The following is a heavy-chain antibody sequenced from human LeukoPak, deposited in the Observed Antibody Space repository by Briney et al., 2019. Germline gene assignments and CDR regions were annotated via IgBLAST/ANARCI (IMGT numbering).Heavy chain of an antibody. V-gene: IGHV1-18*01. D-gene: IGHD4-17*01. CDR2: ISAYNGNT. CDR1: GYTFTSYG. CDR3: ARWRDYGDPPVDY. J-gene: IGHJ4*02. Sequence: GASVKVSCKASGYTFTSYGISWVRQAPGQGLEWMGWISAYNGNTNYAQKLQGRVTMTTDTSTSTACMELRSLRSDDTAVYYCARWRDYGDPPVDYWGQGTLVTVSS.